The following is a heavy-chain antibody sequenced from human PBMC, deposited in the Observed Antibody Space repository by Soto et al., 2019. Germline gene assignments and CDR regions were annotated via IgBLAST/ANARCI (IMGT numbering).Heavy chain of an antibody. CDR1: GYTFTSYG. V-gene: IGHV1-18*01. J-gene: IGHJ6*02. CDR2: ISAYNGNT. CDR3: ARDFVYYDFWSGYLYYYYYGMDV. Sequence: ASVKVSCKASGYTFTSYGISWVRQAPGQGLEWMGWISAYNGNTNYAQKLQGRVTMTTDTSTSTAYMELRSLRSDDTAMYYCARDFVYYDFWSGYLYYYYYGMDVWGQGTTVTVSS. D-gene: IGHD3-3*01.